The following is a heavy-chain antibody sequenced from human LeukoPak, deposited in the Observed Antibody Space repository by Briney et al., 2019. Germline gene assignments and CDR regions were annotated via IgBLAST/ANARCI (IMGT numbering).Heavy chain of an antibody. V-gene: IGHV3-23*01. Sequence: GGSLRLSCAASGFTFGSYMMTWVRQAPGRGLEWVSTISSNGGSTYYADSVKGRFTISRDNSKNTLYLQMSSLRAEDTAIYYCARYCSGASCYSGVDYWGQGTLVPVS. CDR2: ISSNGGST. CDR1: GFTFGSYM. J-gene: IGHJ4*02. CDR3: ARYCSGASCYSGVDY. D-gene: IGHD2-15*01.